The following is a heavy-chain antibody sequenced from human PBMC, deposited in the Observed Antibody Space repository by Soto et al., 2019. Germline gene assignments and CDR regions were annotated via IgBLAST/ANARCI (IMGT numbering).Heavy chain of an antibody. D-gene: IGHD3-10*01. CDR1: GGTFSSYA. J-gene: IGHJ5*02. V-gene: IGHV1-69*01. CDR2: IIPIFGTA. CDR3: ARDGPPGFGEPPFDP. Sequence: QVQLVQSGAEVKKPGSSVKVSCTASGGTFSSYAISWVRQAPGQGLEWMGGIIPIFGTANYAQKFQGRVTITADESTSTAYMELSSLRSEDTAVYYCARDGPPGFGEPPFDPWGQGTLVTVSS.